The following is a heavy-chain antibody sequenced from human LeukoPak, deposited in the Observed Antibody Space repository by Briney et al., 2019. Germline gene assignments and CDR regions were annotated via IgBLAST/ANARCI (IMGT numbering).Heavy chain of an antibody. V-gene: IGHV3-53*01. CDR1: GSTVSSNY. Sequence: GGSLRLSCAASGSTVSSNYMSWVRQAPEKGLEWVSVIYSGGSTYYADSVKGRFTISRDNSKNTLYLQMNSLRAEDTAVYYCATGGAAGSRSGRPFGYWGQGTLVTVSS. CDR2: IYSGGST. CDR3: ATGGAAGSRSGRPFGY. D-gene: IGHD6-13*01. J-gene: IGHJ4*02.